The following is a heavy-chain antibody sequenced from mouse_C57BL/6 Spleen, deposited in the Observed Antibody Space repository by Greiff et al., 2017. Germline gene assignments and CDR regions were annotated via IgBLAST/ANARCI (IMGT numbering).Heavy chain of an antibody. V-gene: IGHV1-52*01. J-gene: IGHJ2*01. D-gene: IGHD5-1*01. CDR1: GYTFTSYW. CDR2: IDPSDSET. Sequence: QVQLQQPGAELVRPGSSVKLSCKASGYTFTSYWMHWVKQRPIQGLEWIGNIDPSDSETHYNQRFKDKATLTVDKSSSTAYMQLSSLTSEVSAVYYCARSRVPLDYWGQGTTLTVSS. CDR3: ARSRVPLDY.